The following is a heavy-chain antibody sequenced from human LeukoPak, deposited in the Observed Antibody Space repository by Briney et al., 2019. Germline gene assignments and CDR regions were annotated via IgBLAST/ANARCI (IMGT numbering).Heavy chain of an antibody. CDR2: ISGSGGFT. CDR1: GFTFSSYA. V-gene: IGHV3-23*01. J-gene: IGHJ4*02. CDR3: AKPDIVVVVAAYFDY. D-gene: IGHD2-15*01. Sequence: GGSLRLSCAASGFTFSSYAMSWVRQAPGKGLEWVSAISGSGGFTYYADSVKGRFTISRDNSKNTLYLQMNSLRAEDTAVYYCAKPDIVVVVAAYFDYWGQGTLVTVSS.